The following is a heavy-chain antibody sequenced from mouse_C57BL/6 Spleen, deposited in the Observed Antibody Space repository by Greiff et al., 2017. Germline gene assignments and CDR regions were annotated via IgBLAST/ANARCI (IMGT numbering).Heavy chain of an antibody. Sequence: QVQLQQSGPELVKPGASVKISCKASGYAFSSSWMNWVKQRPGKGLEWIGRIYPGDGDTNYNGKFKGKATLTADKSSSTAYMQLSSLTSEDSAVYFCAMESRDYWGQGTTLTVSS. V-gene: IGHV1-82*01. CDR2: IYPGDGDT. CDR1: GYAFSSSW. J-gene: IGHJ2*01. CDR3: AMESRDY.